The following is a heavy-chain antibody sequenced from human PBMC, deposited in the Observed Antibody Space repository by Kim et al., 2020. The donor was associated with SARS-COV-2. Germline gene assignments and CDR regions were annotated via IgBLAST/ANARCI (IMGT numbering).Heavy chain of an antibody. J-gene: IGHJ3*02. CDR2: IKSKTDGETT. CDR1: GFTFSNAW. V-gene: IGHV3-15*01. CDR3: TTIFCGSSHLDAFDI. Sequence: GGSLRLSCAASGFTFSNAWMSWVRQAPGKGLEWVGRIKSKTDGETTDYAAPVKGRFTISRDDSKNTLYLQMNSLKTEDTAVYYCTTIFCGSSHLDAFDIWGQGTRVTVS. D-gene: IGHD1-26*01.